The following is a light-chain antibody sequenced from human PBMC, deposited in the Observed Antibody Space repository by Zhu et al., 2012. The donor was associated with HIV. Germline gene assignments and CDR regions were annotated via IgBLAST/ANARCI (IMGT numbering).Light chain of an antibody. CDR1: QTVNNF. Sequence: EIVLTQSPATLCFSPGERATLSCRASQTVNNFLSWYQQKPGQAPRLLIFDAFNRATGIPARFSGTGSGAEFTLTISSLEPEDFAVYYCQQRSTWPLTFGQGTRL. CDR2: DAF. V-gene: IGKV3-11*01. J-gene: IGKJ5*01. CDR3: QQRSTWPLT.